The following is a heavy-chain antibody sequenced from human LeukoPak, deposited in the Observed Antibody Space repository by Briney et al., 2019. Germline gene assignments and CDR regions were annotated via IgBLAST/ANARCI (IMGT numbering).Heavy chain of an antibody. J-gene: IGHJ4*02. Sequence: PGGSLRLSCAASGFTFSGSAMHWVRQASGKGLEWVGRIRSKANSYATAYAASVKGRFTISRDDSKNTAYLQMNSLKTEDTAVYYCTRHFDGYNYVWDFDYWGQGTLVTVSP. CDR2: IRSKANSYAT. CDR1: GFTFSGSA. CDR3: TRHFDGYNYVWDFDY. D-gene: IGHD5-24*01. V-gene: IGHV3-73*01.